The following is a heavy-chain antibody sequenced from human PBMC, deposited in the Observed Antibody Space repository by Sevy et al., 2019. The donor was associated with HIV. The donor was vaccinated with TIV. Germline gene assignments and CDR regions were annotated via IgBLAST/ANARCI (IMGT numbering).Heavy chain of an antibody. CDR3: ATNTEKADGANWLDY. CDR1: GFTFENYG. V-gene: IGHV3-20*04. CDR2: INWNGGTK. D-gene: IGHD7-27*01. J-gene: IGHJ4*02. Sequence: GGSLRLSCAASGFTFENYGMSWVRQAPGKGLEWVTGINWNGGTKNYVYSVKGRFTISRDNAKNTLNLQMNSLRVEDTAVYYCATNTEKADGANWLDYWGQGTLVTVSS.